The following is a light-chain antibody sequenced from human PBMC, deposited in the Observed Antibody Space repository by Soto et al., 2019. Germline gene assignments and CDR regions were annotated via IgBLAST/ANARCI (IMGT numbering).Light chain of an antibody. CDR2: DVS. CDR1: SSDVGGYNY. V-gene: IGLV2-11*01. CDR3: CSYAGSYTYV. J-gene: IGLJ1*01. Sequence: QSVLTQPRSVSGSPGQSVTISCTGTSSDVGGYNYVSWYQQHPGKAPKLMIYDVSKRPSGVPDRFSSSKSGNTASLTISGPQAEDEADYYCCSYAGSYTYVFGTGTKLTVL.